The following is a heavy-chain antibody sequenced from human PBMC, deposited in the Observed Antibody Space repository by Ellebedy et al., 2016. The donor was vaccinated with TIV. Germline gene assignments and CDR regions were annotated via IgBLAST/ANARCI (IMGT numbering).Heavy chain of an antibody. CDR2: IGEDGSDK. D-gene: IGHD3/OR15-3a*01. CDR3: ARDESPSRPSGLSHPRTFYYDGLDF. CDR1: GFPFGDYW. Sequence: GESLKISCTASGFPFGDYWMTWVRQAPGKGLEWVANIGEDGSDKNYVDSVKGRFTISRDNAQKSVFLQMNSLRAEDTAVYFCARDESPSRPSGLSHPRTFYYDGLDFWGQGTVVTVSS. V-gene: IGHV3-7*03. J-gene: IGHJ3*01.